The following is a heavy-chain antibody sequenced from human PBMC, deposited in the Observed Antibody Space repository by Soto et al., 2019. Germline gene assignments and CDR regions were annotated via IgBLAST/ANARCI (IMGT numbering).Heavy chain of an antibody. CDR3: ATLMTPFDY. D-gene: IGHD2-8*01. V-gene: IGHV3-23*01. CDR1: GFTFSSYA. J-gene: IGHJ4*02. Sequence: PGGSLRLSCAASGFTFSSYAMSWVRQAPGKELEWVSAISGSGGSTYYADSVKGRFTISRDNSKNTLHLQMNSLRAEDTAVYYCATLMTPFDYWGQGTLVTVSS. CDR2: ISGSGGST.